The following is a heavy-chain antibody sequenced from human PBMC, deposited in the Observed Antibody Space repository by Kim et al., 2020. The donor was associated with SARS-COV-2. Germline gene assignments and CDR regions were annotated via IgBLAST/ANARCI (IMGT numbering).Heavy chain of an antibody. V-gene: IGHV7-4-1*02. CDR3: AKQDPTNWFDP. CDR1: GYTFTNYA. J-gene: IGHJ5*02. Sequence: ASVKVSCKASGYTFTNYAINWVRQAPGQGLEWMGWINTNTGNPTYVQGFPGRFVFSLDTSVSTAYLQISSLKAEDTAVYYCAKQDPTNWFDPCGQGTLVT. CDR2: INTNTGNP.